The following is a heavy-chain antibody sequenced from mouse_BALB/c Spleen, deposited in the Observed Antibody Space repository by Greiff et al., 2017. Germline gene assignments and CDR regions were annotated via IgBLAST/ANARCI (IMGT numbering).Heavy chain of an antibody. V-gene: IGHV1-18*01. J-gene: IGHJ4*01. Sequence: EVKLQESGPELVKPGASVKIPCKASGYTFTDYNMDWVKQSHGKSLEWIGDINPNNGGTIYNQKFKGKATLTVDKSSSTAYMELRSLTSEDTAVYYCARTSYYGNYGYAMDYWGQGTSVTVSS. D-gene: IGHD2-10*01. CDR2: INPNNGGT. CDR3: ARTSYYGNYGYAMDY. CDR1: GYTFTDYN.